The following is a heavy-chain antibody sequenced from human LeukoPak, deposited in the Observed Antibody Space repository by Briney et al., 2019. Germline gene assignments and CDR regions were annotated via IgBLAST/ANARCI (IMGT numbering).Heavy chain of an antibody. CDR2: SYPSDSDT. D-gene: IGHD4-23*01. Sequence: GGSLKISCKCSGYRFTIYWIAWVGPTPATGLAWIGISYPSDSDTRYSPSFQGQVTISADKSISTAYLQWSSLKASDTAMYYCARGGNSNINWLDPWGQGTLVTVSS. CDR3: ARGGNSNINWLDP. CDR1: GYRFTIYW. V-gene: IGHV5-51*01. J-gene: IGHJ5*02.